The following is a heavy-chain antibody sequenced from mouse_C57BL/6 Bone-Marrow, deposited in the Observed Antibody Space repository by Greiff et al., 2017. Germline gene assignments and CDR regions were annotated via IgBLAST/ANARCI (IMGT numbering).Heavy chain of an antibody. CDR3: ARGDYGSSYDAMDY. V-gene: IGHV5-4*03. CDR1: GFTFSSYA. CDR2: ISDGGSYT. J-gene: IGHJ4*01. D-gene: IGHD1-1*01. Sequence: EVKLVESGGGLVKPGGSLKLSCAASGFTFSSYAMSWVRQTPEKRLEWVATISDGGSYTYYPDNVKGRFTISRDNAKNNLYLQMSHLKSEDTAMYYCARGDYGSSYDAMDYWGQGTSVTVSS.